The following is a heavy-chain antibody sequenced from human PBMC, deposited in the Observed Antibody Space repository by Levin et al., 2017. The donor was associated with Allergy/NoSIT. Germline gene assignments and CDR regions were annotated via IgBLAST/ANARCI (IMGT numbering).Heavy chain of an antibody. D-gene: IGHD2-21*01. CDR1: GYSISSGFY. CDR2: IYHSGNT. Sequence: SETLSLTCAVSGYSISSGFYWGWIRQPPGKGLEWIGNIYHSGNTYYNPSLKSRVTIAVDTSKNPFSLGLSSVTAADTAVYYCERQVGIAETYDYWGQGTLVTVSS. CDR3: ERQVGIAETYDY. J-gene: IGHJ4*02. V-gene: IGHV4-38-2*01.